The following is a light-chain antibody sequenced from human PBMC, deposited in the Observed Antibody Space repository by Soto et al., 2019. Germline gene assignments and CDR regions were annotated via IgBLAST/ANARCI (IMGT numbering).Light chain of an antibody. CDR2: DDS. V-gene: IGLV1-51*01. J-gene: IGLJ1*01. Sequence: QSALTQPPSVSAAPGQKVTISCSGSSSNVGNNFVSWYQQLPGAAPKFLIYDDSKRASGIPDRFPGSKTGSSATLAITGLQPGDEADYYCETWDSRLSAGVFGTGTKVTVL. CDR3: ETWDSRLSAGV. CDR1: SSNVGNNF.